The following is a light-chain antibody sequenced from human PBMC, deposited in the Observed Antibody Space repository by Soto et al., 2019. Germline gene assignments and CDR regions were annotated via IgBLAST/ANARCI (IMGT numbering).Light chain of an antibody. CDR2: DAS. Sequence: EIVLTQSPATLSLSPGERATLSCRASQSVSNYLTWYQQKPGQAPRLLIYDASNRATGIPARFSGSGSGTDFTLTISSLEPEDFAVYYCQQRSNWLSLTFGGGTKVEIK. J-gene: IGKJ4*01. CDR1: QSVSNY. V-gene: IGKV3-11*01. CDR3: QQRSNWLSLT.